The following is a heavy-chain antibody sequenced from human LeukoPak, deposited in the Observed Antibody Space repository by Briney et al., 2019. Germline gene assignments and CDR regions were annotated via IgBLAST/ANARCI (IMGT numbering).Heavy chain of an antibody. Sequence: GASVKVSCKSSGYMFTSHGIHWLRQAPGQGLEWMGWISSYNGNTKYAQNFQGRVTVTTDTSTSTAYMELRSLRSDDTAVYYCARSSIGGAADYWGQGTLVTVSS. CDR3: ARSSIGGAADY. V-gene: IGHV1-18*01. CDR2: ISSYNGNT. D-gene: IGHD2-2*01. CDR1: GYMFTSHG. J-gene: IGHJ4*02.